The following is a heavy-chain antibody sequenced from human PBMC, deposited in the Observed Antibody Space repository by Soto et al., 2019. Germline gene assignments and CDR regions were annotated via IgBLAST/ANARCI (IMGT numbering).Heavy chain of an antibody. CDR2: IKSKTAGGTT. CDR1: GFTFSNAW. V-gene: IGHV3-15*01. CDR3: TTVDCNVRLCLDY. Sequence: GGSLRLSCAASGFTFSNAWMSWVRQAPGKGLEWVDRIKSKTAGGTTDYAAPVKGRFTISRDDSKNTLYLQMNSLKHENTAAFYGTTVDCNVRLCLDYWGQGTLVTVSS. J-gene: IGHJ4*02. D-gene: IGHD3-16*01.